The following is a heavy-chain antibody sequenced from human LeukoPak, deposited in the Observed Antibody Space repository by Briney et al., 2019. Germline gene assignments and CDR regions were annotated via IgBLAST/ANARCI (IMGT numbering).Heavy chain of an antibody. D-gene: IGHD6-19*01. Sequence: PGGSLRLSCAPSGFTFSSYGMHWVRQAPGKGLEWVAFIRNDGSIRYYADSLKGRFTISRDNSKNTLYLQMNSLRAEDTAVYYCARGPGKQWLVGGVDYWGQGTLVTVSS. CDR1: GFTFSSYG. CDR2: IRNDGSIR. J-gene: IGHJ4*02. V-gene: IGHV3-30*02. CDR3: ARGPGKQWLVGGVDY.